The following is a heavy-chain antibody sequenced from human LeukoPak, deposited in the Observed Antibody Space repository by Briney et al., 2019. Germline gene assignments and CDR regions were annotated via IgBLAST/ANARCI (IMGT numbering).Heavy chain of an antibody. V-gene: IGHV4-39*07. CDR1: GGSISSTNYH. CDR3: ARDINSSAWYGYFDY. D-gene: IGHD6-19*01. CDR2: IYHSGGT. J-gene: IGHJ4*02. Sequence: SETLSLTCTVSGGSISSTNYHWGWIRQPPGKGLEWTGYIYHSGGTYYNPSLKSRVTISVDRSKNQFSLKLSSVTAADTAVYYCARDINSSAWYGYFDYWGQGTLVTVSS.